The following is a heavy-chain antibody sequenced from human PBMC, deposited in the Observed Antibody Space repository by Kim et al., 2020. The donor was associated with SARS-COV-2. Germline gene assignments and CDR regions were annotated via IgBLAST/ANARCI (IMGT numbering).Heavy chain of an antibody. J-gene: IGHJ4*02. CDR3: ARHSSPYYGPGY. V-gene: IGHV5-51*01. D-gene: IGHD3-10*01. Sequence: RYSPSFQGKVTISADKSISTAYLQWSSLKASDTAMYYCARHSSPYYGPGYWGQGTLVTVSS.